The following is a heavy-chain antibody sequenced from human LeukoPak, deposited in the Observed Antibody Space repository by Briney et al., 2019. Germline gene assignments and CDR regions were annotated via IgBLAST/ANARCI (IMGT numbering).Heavy chain of an antibody. CDR3: ARVGIAAAGY. CDR2: INPSGVDT. D-gene: IGHD6-13*01. J-gene: IGHJ4*02. Sequence: PGGSLRLSCAASGFTFSSSAMSWVRQAPGKGLEWVSAINPSGVDTYYAESVRGRFTISRDNSKNTVYLQMNSLRAEDTAVYYCARVGIAAAGYWGQGTLVTVSS. V-gene: IGHV3-23*01. CDR1: GFTFSSSA.